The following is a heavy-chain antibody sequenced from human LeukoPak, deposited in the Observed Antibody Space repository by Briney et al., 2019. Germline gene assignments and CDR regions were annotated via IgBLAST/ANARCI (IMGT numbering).Heavy chain of an antibody. D-gene: IGHD2-2*01. J-gene: IGHJ5*02. V-gene: IGHV1-69*05. CDR1: GYTFTGYY. Sequence: GASVKVSCKASGYTFTGYYMHWVRQAPGQGLEWMGGIIPIFGTANYAQKFQGRVTITTDESTSTAYMELSSLRSEDTAVYYCARGEYQLPEPLFNWFDPWGQGTLVTVSS. CDR3: ARGEYQLPEPLFNWFDP. CDR2: IIPIFGTA.